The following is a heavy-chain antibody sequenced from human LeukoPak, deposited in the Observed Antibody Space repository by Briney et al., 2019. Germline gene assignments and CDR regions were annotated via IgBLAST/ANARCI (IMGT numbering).Heavy chain of an antibody. CDR3: AREIVGYNWFDP. CDR1: GGSFSGYY. Sequence: SETLSLTCAVYGGSFSGYYWSWLRQSPGKGLEWIGEINDSGTTNYNPSLKSRVTISVDTSKKQFYLNLRSVTAADTAVYYCAREIVGYNWFDPWGQGTLVTVSS. CDR2: INDSGTT. J-gene: IGHJ5*02. D-gene: IGHD2-21*01. V-gene: IGHV4-34*01.